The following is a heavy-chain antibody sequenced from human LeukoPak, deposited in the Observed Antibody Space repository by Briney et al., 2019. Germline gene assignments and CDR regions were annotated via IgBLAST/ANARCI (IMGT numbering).Heavy chain of an antibody. J-gene: IGHJ4*02. CDR3: AKGGSASYYDC. CDR2: ISYDGSEI. V-gene: IGHV3-30*02. Sequence: GGSLRLSCAASGFTFNSYGMHWVRQAPGKGLEWVAYISYDGSEIYHADSVKGRFTISRDNSKNTLYGQMISLGPEDTAVYYCAKGGSASYYDCWGQGTLVTVSS. CDR1: GFTFNSYG. D-gene: IGHD6-19*01.